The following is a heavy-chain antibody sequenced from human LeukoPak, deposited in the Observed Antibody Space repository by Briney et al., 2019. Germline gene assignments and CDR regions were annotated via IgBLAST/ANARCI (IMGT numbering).Heavy chain of an antibody. CDR1: GFTFSSYA. D-gene: IGHD1-26*01. J-gene: IGHJ4*02. V-gene: IGHV3-23*01. CDR3: AKIWLGRDIQRGVTVRELPPSPFDY. CDR2: ISGSGGST. Sequence: GGSLRLSCAASGFTFSSYAMSCVRQGPGKGLEWVSAISGSGGSTYYADSVKGRFTISRDNSKNTLYLQMNSLRAEDTAVYYCAKIWLGRDIQRGVTVRELPPSPFDYWGQGTLVTVSS.